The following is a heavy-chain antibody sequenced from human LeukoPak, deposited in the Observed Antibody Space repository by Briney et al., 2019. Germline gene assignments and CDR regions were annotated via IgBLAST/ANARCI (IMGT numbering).Heavy chain of an antibody. Sequence: SETLSLTCAVYGGSFSGYYWSWTRQPPGKGLEWIGEINHSGSTNYNPSLKSRVTISVDTSKNQFSLKLSSVTAADTAVYYCARTTLGYYNVRRYYYYMDVWGKGTTVTVSS. D-gene: IGHD3-9*01. CDR2: INHSGST. CDR3: ARTTLGYYNVRRYYYYMDV. J-gene: IGHJ6*03. CDR1: GGSFSGYY. V-gene: IGHV4-34*01.